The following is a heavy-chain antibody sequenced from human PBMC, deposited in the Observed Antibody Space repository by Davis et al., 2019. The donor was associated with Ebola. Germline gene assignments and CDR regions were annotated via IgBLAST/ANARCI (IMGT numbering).Heavy chain of an antibody. CDR1: GFTLTGYY. V-gene: IGHV3-11*03. Sequence: GESLKISCAASGFTLTGYYMSWIRQAPGKGLEYVSYISSSSSYTNYADSVKGRFIISRDNYENTLYLQMNSLRVEDTAVYYCAKGTTLHFDYWGQGTLVTVSS. CDR2: ISSSSSYT. J-gene: IGHJ4*02. D-gene: IGHD1-7*01. CDR3: AKGTTLHFDY.